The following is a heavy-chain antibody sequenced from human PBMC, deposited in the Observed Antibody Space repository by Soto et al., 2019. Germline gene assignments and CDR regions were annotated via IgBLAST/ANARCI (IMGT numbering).Heavy chain of an antibody. CDR2: ISYDGSNK. CDR3: AKETRGMATISYFDY. Sequence: PGESLKISCAASGFTFSSYGMHWVRQAPGKGLEWVAVISYDGSNKYYADSVKGRFTISRDNSKNTLYLQMNSLRAEDTAVYYCAKETRGMATISYFDYWGQGTLVTVSS. J-gene: IGHJ4*02. D-gene: IGHD5-12*01. CDR1: GFTFSSYG. V-gene: IGHV3-30*18.